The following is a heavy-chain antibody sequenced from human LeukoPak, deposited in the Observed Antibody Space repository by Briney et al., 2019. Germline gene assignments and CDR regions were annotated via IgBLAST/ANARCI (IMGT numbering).Heavy chain of an antibody. CDR2: FDPEEVET. Sequence: ASVKVSCKVHGDTVSELSIHWLRQVPGKGLEWMGGFDPEEVETVYAQKFQGRVTMTEDTSTDTVHMDLSSLRSDDTAFYCATTKATAAIERGEGAFEIWGQGTMVIVSS. CDR1: GDTVSELS. J-gene: IGHJ3*02. V-gene: IGHV1-24*01. D-gene: IGHD6-13*01. CDR3: ATTKATAAIERGEGAFEI.